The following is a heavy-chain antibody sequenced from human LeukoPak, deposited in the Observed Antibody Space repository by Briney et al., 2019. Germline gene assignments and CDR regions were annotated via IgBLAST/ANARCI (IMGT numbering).Heavy chain of an antibody. CDR2: VSSSSGYI. CDR1: GFTFSSYS. V-gene: IGHV3-21*01. Sequence: PGGSLRLSCAASGFTFSSYSMNWVRQAPGKGLEWVSAVSSSSGYIYNADSVKGRFTISRDSAENSLYLQMNSLRAEDTAVYYCARRNPSDRYDAFDIWGQGTVVTVPS. J-gene: IGHJ3*02. D-gene: IGHD1-14*01. CDR3: ARRNPSDRYDAFDI.